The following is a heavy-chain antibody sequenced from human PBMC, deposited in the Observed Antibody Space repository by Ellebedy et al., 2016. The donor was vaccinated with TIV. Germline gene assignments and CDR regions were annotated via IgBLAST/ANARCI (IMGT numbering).Heavy chain of an antibody. CDR2: IIPILGIA. D-gene: IGHD5-24*01. J-gene: IGHJ4*02. CDR3: ARENRLQGAYFDY. CDR1: GYTFTSYG. V-gene: IGHV1-69*04. Sequence: SVKVSXXASGYTFTSYGISWVRQAPGQGLEWMGRIIPILGIANYAQKFQGRVTITADKSTSTAYMELSSLRSEDTAVYYCARENRLQGAYFDYWGQGTLVTVSS.